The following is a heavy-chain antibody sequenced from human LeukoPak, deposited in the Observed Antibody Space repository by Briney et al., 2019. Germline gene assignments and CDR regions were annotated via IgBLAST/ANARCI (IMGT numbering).Heavy chain of an antibody. CDR3: ARDLSDYYGSGSYRPIDAFDI. D-gene: IGHD3-10*01. J-gene: IGHJ3*02. V-gene: IGHV4-34*01. Sequence: PSETLSLTCSVSGGSISPDYWSWVRQPPGKGLEWIGEINHGGSPNYSPSLKSRVTISIDTSKNQFSLKLSPVTAADTAVYYCARDLSDYYGSGSYRPIDAFDIWGQGTMVTVSS. CDR2: INHGGSP. CDR1: GGSISPDY.